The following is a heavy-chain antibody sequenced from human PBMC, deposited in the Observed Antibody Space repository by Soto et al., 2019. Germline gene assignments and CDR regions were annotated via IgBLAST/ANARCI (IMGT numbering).Heavy chain of an antibody. Sequence: GGSLRLSCAASGFTFSSYGMHWVRQAPGKGLEWVAVIWYDGSNKYYADSVKGRFTISRDNSKNTLYLQMNSLRAEDTAVYYCARSEYSSPRGATYYYGMDVWGQGTTVTVSS. CDR2: IWYDGSNK. V-gene: IGHV3-33*01. D-gene: IGHD6-6*01. CDR1: GFTFSSYG. CDR3: ARSEYSSPRGATYYYGMDV. J-gene: IGHJ6*02.